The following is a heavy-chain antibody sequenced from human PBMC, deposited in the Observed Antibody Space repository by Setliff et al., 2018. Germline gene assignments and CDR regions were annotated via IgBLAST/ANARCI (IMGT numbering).Heavy chain of an antibody. CDR1: AYSFSGYY. D-gene: IGHD3-10*01. V-gene: IGHV1-2*02. Sequence: ASVKVSCKTSAYSFSGYYIHWVRQAPGQGLEWMGWINTNNGGTKYAQTFQGRVTMTRDTSITTAYMELSRLTSDDTAVYYCVKTKGFGDGWFDPWGQGTLVTVSS. CDR2: INTNNGGT. J-gene: IGHJ5*02. CDR3: VKTKGFGDGWFDP.